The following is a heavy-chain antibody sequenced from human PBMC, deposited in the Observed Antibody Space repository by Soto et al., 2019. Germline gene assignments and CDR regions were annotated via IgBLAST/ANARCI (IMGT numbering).Heavy chain of an antibody. D-gene: IGHD6-13*01. CDR3: VIATWGPDPYTLQQYEP. J-gene: IGHJ5*02. V-gene: IGHV6-1*01. CDR2: TYYRSKWYN. CDR1: GDSVSSNSAT. Sequence: PSQTLSLTCAISGDSVSSNSATWNWIRQSPSRGLEWLGRTYYRSKWYNDYAISVKGRITINPDTSKNQFSLQLNSVTPEDTAVPDCVIATWGPDPYTLQQYEPWGRGTLFTASS.